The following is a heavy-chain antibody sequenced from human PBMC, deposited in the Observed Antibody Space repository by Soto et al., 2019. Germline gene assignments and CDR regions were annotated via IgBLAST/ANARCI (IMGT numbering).Heavy chain of an antibody. CDR2: VIPLFDTA. CDR3: ATGGHNDGYNFYHGMDV. D-gene: IGHD3-16*01. V-gene: IGHV1-69*01. Sequence: QVQVVQSGAEVKKPGSSVKVSCKVSGGIFTNNAISWVRQAPGQGLEWLGGVIPLFDTAYYAQIFRGRLRISEDGATNTAYMELSGLTSADTAVYFCATGGHNDGYNFYHGMDVWGQGTTVTVS. J-gene: IGHJ6*02. CDR1: GGIFTNNA.